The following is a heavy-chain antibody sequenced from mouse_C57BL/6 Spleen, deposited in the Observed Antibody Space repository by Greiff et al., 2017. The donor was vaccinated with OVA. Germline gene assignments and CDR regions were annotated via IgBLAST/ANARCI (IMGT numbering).Heavy chain of an antibody. CDR3: ARRDYSYYYAMDY. CDR2: IHPNSGST. V-gene: IGHV1-64*01. D-gene: IGHD1-1*01. J-gene: IGHJ4*01. CDR1: GYTFTSYW. Sequence: QVQLQQPGAELVKPGASVKLSCKASGYTFTSYWMHWVKQRPGQGLEWIGMIHPNSGSTNYNEKFKSKATLTVDKSSSTAYMQLSSLTSEDSAVYYCARRDYSYYYAMDYWGQGTSVTVSS.